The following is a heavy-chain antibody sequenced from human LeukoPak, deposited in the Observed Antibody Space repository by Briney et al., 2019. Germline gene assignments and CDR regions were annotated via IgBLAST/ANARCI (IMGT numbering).Heavy chain of an antibody. CDR1: GFTFSSYG. D-gene: IGHD2-2*02. CDR3: ARELYGGAFDI. CDR2: ISGSGGST. V-gene: IGHV3-23*01. Sequence: GGTLRLSCAASGFTFSSYGMSWVRQAPGKGLEWVSAISGSGGSTYYADSVKGRFTISRDNAKSSVYLQMNSLRAEDTAVYYCARELYGGAFDIWGQGTMVTVSS. J-gene: IGHJ3*02.